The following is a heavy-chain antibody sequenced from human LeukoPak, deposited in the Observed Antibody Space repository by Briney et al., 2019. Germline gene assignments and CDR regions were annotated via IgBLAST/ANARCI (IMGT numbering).Heavy chain of an antibody. CDR2: IYHSGGT. V-gene: IGHV4-38-2*01. CDR1: GYSISSGHY. CDR3: ARPSGGYPVYYFDY. D-gene: IGHD2-15*01. J-gene: IGHJ4*02. Sequence: PSETLSLTCAVSGYSISSGHYWGWIRQPPGRGLEWIGSIYHSGGTYYNASLKSRVTISVDTSKNQFSLKLSSMTAADTAVYYCARPSGGYPVYYFDYWGRGTLVTVSS.